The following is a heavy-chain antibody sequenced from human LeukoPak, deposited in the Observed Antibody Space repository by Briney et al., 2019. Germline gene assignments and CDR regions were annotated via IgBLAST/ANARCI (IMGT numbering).Heavy chain of an antibody. D-gene: IGHD6-19*01. Sequence: ASVKVSCKASGYTFTSYAMNWVGQAPGQGLEWMGWINTNTGNPTYAQGFTGRFVFSLHPSVSTAYLQISSLKAEDTAVYYCARRSGWVYYFDYWGQGTLVTVSS. V-gene: IGHV7-4-1*02. J-gene: IGHJ4*02. CDR3: ARRSGWVYYFDY. CDR2: INTNTGNP. CDR1: GYTFTSYA.